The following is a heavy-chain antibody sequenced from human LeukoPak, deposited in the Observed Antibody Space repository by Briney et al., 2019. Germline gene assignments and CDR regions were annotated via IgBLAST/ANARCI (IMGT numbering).Heavy chain of an antibody. Sequence: ASVKVSCKASGCTFTSYGISWVRQAPGQGLEWMGWISAYNGNTNYAQKLQGRVTMTTDTSTSTAYMELRSLRSDDTAVYYCARDYCSSTSCHFDYWGQGTLVTVSS. CDR3: ARDYCSSTSCHFDY. J-gene: IGHJ4*02. D-gene: IGHD2-2*01. CDR2: ISAYNGNT. CDR1: GCTFTSYG. V-gene: IGHV1-18*01.